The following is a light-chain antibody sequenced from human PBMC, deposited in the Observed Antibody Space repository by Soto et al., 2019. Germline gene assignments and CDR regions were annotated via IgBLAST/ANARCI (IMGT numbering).Light chain of an antibody. CDR2: YDD. CDR1: SSDSGYNA. J-gene: IGLJ1*01. V-gene: IGLV1-36*01. Sequence: QSVLTQPPSVSEAPRQRVTISCSGSSSDSGYNAVNWYQQLPGKAPKLLIYYDDLLPSGVSDRFSGSKSGTSASLAISGLQSGDEADYYCAAWDDSLSVYVFGTGTKVTVL. CDR3: AAWDDSLSVYV.